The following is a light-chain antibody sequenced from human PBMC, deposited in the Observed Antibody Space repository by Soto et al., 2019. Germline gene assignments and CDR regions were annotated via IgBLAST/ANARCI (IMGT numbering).Light chain of an antibody. CDR1: QSVSSNY. J-gene: IGKJ1*01. V-gene: IGKV3-20*01. CDR3: QQYGSSLWT. Sequence: EIVLTQSPGTLSLSPGERATLSCTASQSVSSNYLAWYQQKPGQAPSLLIYDTSTRATGIPDRFSGGGSGTDFTLTISRLEPEDFAVYYCQQYGSSLWTFGQGTKVDIK. CDR2: DTS.